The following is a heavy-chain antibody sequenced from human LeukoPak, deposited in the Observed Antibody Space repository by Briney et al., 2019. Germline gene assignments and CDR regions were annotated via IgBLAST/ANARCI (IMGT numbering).Heavy chain of an antibody. J-gene: IGHJ3*02. Sequence: GGPLRLSCAASGFTFSSYSMNWVRQAPGKGLEWVSSISSSSSYIYYADSVKGRFTISRDNAKNSLYLQMNSLRAEDTAVYYCARDREDAFDIWGQGTMVTVSS. V-gene: IGHV3-21*01. D-gene: IGHD1-26*01. CDR3: ARDREDAFDI. CDR2: ISSSSSYI. CDR1: GFTFSSYS.